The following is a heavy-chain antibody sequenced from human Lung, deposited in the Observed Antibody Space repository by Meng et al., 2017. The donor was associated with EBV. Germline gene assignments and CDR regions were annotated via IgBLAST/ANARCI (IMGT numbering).Heavy chain of an antibody. J-gene: IGHJ5*02. CDR2: INPSGGSS. Sequence: QVQLVQSGAGVKKPGASVRVSCKASGYTFNTYYMHWVRQAPGQGLEWMGVINPSGGSSIYAQRFQGRVTMTSDTSTTTVYMDLSSLRSEDTAVYYCARVSKGGSSRFEPWGQGT. CDR3: ARVSKGGSSRFEP. V-gene: IGHV1-46*02. D-gene: IGHD1-26*01. CDR1: GYTFNTYY.